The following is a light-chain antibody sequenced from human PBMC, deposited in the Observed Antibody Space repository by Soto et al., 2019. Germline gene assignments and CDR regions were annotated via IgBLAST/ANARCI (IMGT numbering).Light chain of an antibody. V-gene: IGKV3-11*01. CDR1: QSVSRK. CDR2: GAS. CDR3: QQRSNWPPLT. Sequence: EIVMTQSPATLSVSPGERATLSCRASQSVSRKLAWYQQTRGQAPRLLIYGASTRATGVPARFSGSGSGTEFTLTISNLEPEDFAVYYCQQRSNWPPLTFGQGTRLEIK. J-gene: IGKJ5*01.